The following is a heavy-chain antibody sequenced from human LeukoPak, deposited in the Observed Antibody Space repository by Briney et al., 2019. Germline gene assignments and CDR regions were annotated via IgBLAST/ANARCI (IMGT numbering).Heavy chain of an antibody. J-gene: IGHJ2*01. V-gene: IGHV1-2*02. Sequence: APVTVSCTASVYTFTAYYIHWVRQAPGHGREWRGWISPNSGGTDYAQKFQGRVTMTRDTSISTTYVELSSLTSDDTAVYYCAIQPWGSGNNWYFDLWGRGTLVTVSS. CDR3: AIQPWGSGNNWYFDL. CDR2: ISPNSGGT. CDR1: VYTFTAYY. D-gene: IGHD7-27*01.